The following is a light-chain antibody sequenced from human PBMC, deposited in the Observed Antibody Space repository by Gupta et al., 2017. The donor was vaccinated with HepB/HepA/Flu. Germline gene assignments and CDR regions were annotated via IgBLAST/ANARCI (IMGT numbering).Light chain of an antibody. CDR2: ANN. J-gene: IGLJ1*01. CDR1: SSSIGAKYD. CDR3: QSYDSSLSEYV. V-gene: IGLV1-40*01. Sequence: QSVLSPPPSASGAPGPRVTIPCTRSSSSIGAKYDVHWSQQLPGTVPKLIIYANNIRPSGVPDRFSGSKSGASASLAITGLQAEDEATYYCQSYDSSLSEYVFGTGTKVTVL.